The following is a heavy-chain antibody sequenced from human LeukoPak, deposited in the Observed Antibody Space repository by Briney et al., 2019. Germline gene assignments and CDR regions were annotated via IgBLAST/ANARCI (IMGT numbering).Heavy chain of an antibody. J-gene: IGHJ4*02. CDR3: AKPYYYDSSGCYYFDY. V-gene: IGHV3-23*01. CDR1: GFTFSSYA. CDR2: ISGSGGST. D-gene: IGHD3-22*01. Sequence: GGSLRLSCAASGFTFSSYAMSWVRQAPGKGLEWVSAISGSGGSTYYADSVKGRFTISRDNSKNTLYLQMNSLRAEDTAVYYCAKPYYYDSSGCYYFDYWGQGTLVTVSS.